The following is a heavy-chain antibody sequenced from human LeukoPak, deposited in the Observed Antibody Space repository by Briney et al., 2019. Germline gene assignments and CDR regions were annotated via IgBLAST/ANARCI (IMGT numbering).Heavy chain of an antibody. Sequence: GASVKVSCKASGGTFSSYGISWVRQAPGQGLEWMGGIIPIFGTANYAQKFQGRVTITADESTSTAYMELSSLRSEDTAVYYCASRGEYNWNSPLDYWGQGTLVTVSS. J-gene: IGHJ4*02. D-gene: IGHD1-7*01. CDR3: ASRGEYNWNSPLDY. V-gene: IGHV1-69*01. CDR2: IIPIFGTA. CDR1: GGTFSSYG.